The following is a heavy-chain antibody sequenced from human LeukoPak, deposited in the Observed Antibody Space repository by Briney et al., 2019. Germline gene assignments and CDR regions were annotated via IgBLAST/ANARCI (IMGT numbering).Heavy chain of an antibody. CDR3: ATYYESSGYRLDY. Sequence: PSETLPLTCAVSGVSISSSNWWTWVRQPPGKGLEWIGEIFHSGSTNYNPSLKSRVAMSLDKSKNQFSLQLNSVTATDTAVYYCATYYESSGYRLDYWGQGTLVTVSS. V-gene: IGHV4-4*02. CDR1: GVSISSSNW. CDR2: IFHSGST. J-gene: IGHJ4*02. D-gene: IGHD3-22*01.